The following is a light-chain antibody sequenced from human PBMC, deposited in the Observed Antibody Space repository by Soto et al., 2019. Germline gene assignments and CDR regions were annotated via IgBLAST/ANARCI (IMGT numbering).Light chain of an antibody. Sequence: DIVLTQSPATLSLSPGDRATLSCGASQSVSSSYLGWYQQKPGLAPRLLIYDASRRATGIPDRFSGSGSGTDFTLTISRLEPEDFAVYYCQQYGSSPWTFGQGTRVEIK. CDR2: DAS. CDR1: QSVSSSY. J-gene: IGKJ1*01. CDR3: QQYGSSPWT. V-gene: IGKV3D-20*01.